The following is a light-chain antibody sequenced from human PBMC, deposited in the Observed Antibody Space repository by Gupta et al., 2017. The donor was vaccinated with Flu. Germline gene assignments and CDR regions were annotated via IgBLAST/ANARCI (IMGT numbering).Light chain of an antibody. V-gene: IGLV1-51*02. CDR2: ENS. Sequence: GSSSNIGKNFVSWYQQLPGTAPTLLIFENSNRPSGIPDRFSGSKSGTSATLGITGLQTGDEADSYCATWDSSLIAGVFGGGTTLTVL. CDR1: SSNIGKNF. J-gene: IGLJ3*02. CDR3: ATWDSSLIAGV.